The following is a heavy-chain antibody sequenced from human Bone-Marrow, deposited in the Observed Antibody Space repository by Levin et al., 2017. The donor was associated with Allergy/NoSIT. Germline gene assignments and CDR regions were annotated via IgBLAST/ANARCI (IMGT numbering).Heavy chain of an antibody. CDR2: IYYSGST. V-gene: IGHV4-39*01. Sequence: SETLSLTCTVSGGSIRSSNYYWAWIRQPPGTGLEWISSIYYSGSTYNNPSLQSRRTMSVDTSKNQFSLSLRSVTAADTALYYCARHEKGYCSTGVCYGDRFDPWGQGILVTVSS. CDR3: ARHEKGYCSTGVCYGDRFDP. CDR1: GGSIRSSNYY. J-gene: IGHJ5*02. D-gene: IGHD2-8*01.